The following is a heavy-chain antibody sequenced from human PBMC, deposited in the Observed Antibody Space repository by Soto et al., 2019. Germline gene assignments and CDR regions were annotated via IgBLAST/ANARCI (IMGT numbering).Heavy chain of an antibody. V-gene: IGHV3-23*01. CDR1: GFTFASYA. D-gene: IGHD1-26*01. CDR2: ISGSGGST. J-gene: IGHJ4*02. CDR3: AKATGLVGASHYFDY. Sequence: EVQLLESGGGLIQPGGSLRLSCTASGFTFASYAMSWVRQAPGMGLEWVSSISGSGGSTHYAESVKGRFTISRDDSKDTLHLQMNTLRAEDTAKYDCAKATGLVGASHYFDYWGQGTLVTVSS.